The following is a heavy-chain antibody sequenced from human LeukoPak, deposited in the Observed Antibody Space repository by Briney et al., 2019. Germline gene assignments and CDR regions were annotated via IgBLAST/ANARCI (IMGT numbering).Heavy chain of an antibody. CDR1: GGSISSSSYY. V-gene: IGHV4-39*01. D-gene: IGHD6-6*01. CDR3: ARDWYSSSSGVYDY. J-gene: IGHJ4*02. CDR2: IYYSGST. Sequence: SETLSLTCTVAGGSISSSSYYWGWIRQPPGKGLEWIGSIYYSGSTYYNPSLKSRVTISVDTSKNQFSLKLSSVTAADTAVYYCARDWYSSSSGVYDYWGQGTLVTVSS.